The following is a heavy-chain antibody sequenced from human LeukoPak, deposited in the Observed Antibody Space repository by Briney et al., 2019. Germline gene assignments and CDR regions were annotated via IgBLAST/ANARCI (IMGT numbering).Heavy chain of an antibody. CDR3: ARLIAAAGLYGVDV. Sequence: KASETLSLTCTVSGGSISSYSWSWIRQPPGKGLEWIGYIYYSGSTNYNPSLKSRVTISVDTSKNQFSLNLSSVTAADTAVYYCARLIAAAGLYGVDVWGQGTTVTVSS. D-gene: IGHD6-13*01. CDR2: IYYSGST. J-gene: IGHJ6*02. CDR1: GGSISSYS. V-gene: IGHV4-59*01.